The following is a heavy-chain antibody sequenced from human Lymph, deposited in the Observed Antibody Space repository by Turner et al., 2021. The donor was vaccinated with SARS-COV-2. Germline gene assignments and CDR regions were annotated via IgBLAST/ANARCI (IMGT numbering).Heavy chain of an antibody. CDR2: ILYDGSYK. V-gene: IGHV3-33*01. J-gene: IGHJ5*02. D-gene: IGHD6-6*01. CDR3: ARDYSSSSYLVSWFDP. Sequence: QVQLVESGGGVVQPGRSLSLSCAASGFSFSSYGMHWVRQAPGKGLEWVAVILYDGSYKYYADSVKGRFTISRDNSKNTLYLQMNSLRAEDTAVYYCARDYSSSSYLVSWFDPWGQGALVTVSS. CDR1: GFSFSSYG.